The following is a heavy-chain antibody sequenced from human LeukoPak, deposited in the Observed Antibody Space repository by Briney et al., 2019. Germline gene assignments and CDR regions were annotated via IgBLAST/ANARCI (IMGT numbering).Heavy chain of an antibody. CDR3: ARAGYSSSWYVVD. CDR1: GFTVSSNY. CDR2: ISSSSSYI. J-gene: IGHJ4*02. D-gene: IGHD6-13*01. Sequence: GGSLRLSCAASGFTVSSNYMSWVRQAPGKGLEWVSSISSSSSYIYYADSVKGRFTISRDNAKNSLYLQMNSLRAEDTAVYYCARAGYSSSWYVVDWGQGTLVTVSS. V-gene: IGHV3-21*01.